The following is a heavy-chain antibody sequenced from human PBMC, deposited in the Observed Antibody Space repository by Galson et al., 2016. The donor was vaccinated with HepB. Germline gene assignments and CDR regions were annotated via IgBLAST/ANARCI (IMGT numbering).Heavy chain of an antibody. D-gene: IGHD3-9*01. CDR2: ISGSGGSR. CDR3: PKDGADVLRYFDWLPDAFDY. Sequence: SLRLSCAASGLTFSTYAMSWVRQAPGKGLEWVSTISGSGGSRYYADSVKGRFTISRDNSKNTLYLQMNSLRAEDTALYYCPKDGADVLRYFDWLPDAFDYWGQGTLVTVSS. V-gene: IGHV3-23*01. J-gene: IGHJ4*02. CDR1: GLTFSTYA.